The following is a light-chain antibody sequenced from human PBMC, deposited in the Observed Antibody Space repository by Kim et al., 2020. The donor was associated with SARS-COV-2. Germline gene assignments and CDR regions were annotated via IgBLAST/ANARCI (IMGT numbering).Light chain of an antibody. CDR2: AAS. V-gene: IGKV1-39*01. CDR1: QSISTY. CDR3: QQSYSTPRT. J-gene: IGKJ1*01. Sequence: ESVGDRLTITGQASQSISTYLNWYQQKPGKAPKLLIYAASSLQSGVPSRCSGSGSGTDFTLTISSLQPEDFATYYCQQSYSTPRTFGQGTKVDIK.